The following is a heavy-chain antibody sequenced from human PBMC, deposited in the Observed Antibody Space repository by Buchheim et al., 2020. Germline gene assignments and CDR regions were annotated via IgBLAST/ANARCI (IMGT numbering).Heavy chain of an antibody. J-gene: IGHJ4*02. CDR1: GDSISSSNW. V-gene: IGHV4-4*02. CDR2: IYHGGST. D-gene: IGHD3-9*01. CDR3: TKSRGFFDWLKTFDY. Sequence: QVQLQESGPGLVKPSGTLSLTCAVSGDSISSSNWWTWVRQPPGKGLEWIGEIYHGGSTNYNPSLKSRVTISVDKSKNQFSLKLSSVTAADTAVYYCTKSRGFFDWLKTFDYWGQGTL.